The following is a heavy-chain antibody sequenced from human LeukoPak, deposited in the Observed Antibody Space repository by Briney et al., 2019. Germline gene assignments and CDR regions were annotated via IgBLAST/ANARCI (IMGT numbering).Heavy chain of an antibody. CDR3: AREAAAVAGKVLRGWFDP. J-gene: IGHJ5*02. V-gene: IGHV4-59*01. D-gene: IGHD6-19*01. CDR2: IYYSGST. CDR1: GGSISSYY. Sequence: PSETLSLTCTVSGGSISSYYWSWIRQPPVKGLEWIGYIYYSGSTNYNPSLKSRVTISVDTSKNQFSLKLSSVTAADTAVYYCAREAAAVAGKVLRGWFDPWGQGTLVTVSS.